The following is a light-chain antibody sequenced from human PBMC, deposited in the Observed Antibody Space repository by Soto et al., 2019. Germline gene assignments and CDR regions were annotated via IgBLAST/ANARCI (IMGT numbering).Light chain of an antibody. J-gene: IGLJ1*01. CDR3: SSYTTSNTLV. Sequence: HSVLTQPASVSGSPGQSITISCSGTSSDVGGYKYVSWYQQHPGKAPKLMIYEVSYRPSGVSNRFSGSKSGNTASLTISGLQAEDEADYYCSSYTTSNTLVFGTGTKLTVL. CDR1: SSDVGGYKY. V-gene: IGLV2-14*01. CDR2: EVS.